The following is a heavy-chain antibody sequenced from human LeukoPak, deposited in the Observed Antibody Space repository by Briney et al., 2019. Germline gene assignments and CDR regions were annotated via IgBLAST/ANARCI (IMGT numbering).Heavy chain of an antibody. CDR1: GYTFTSYG. J-gene: IGHJ4*02. CDR2: ISAYNGNT. D-gene: IGHD3-22*01. CDR3: ARSITYYYDSSGYAHYFDY. Sequence: AAVKVSCKAAGYTFTSYGISLVRQAPGQGLEWMGGISAYNGNTSYAQKVQGRVTMTTDTSTSKAYMELRSLRSDDTAVYYCARSITYYYDSSGYAHYFDYWGQGTLVTVSS. V-gene: IGHV1-18*01.